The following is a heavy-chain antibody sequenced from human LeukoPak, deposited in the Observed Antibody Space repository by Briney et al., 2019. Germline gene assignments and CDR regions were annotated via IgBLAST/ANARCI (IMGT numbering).Heavy chain of an antibody. D-gene: IGHD3-9*01. CDR2: IYTSGNT. CDR3: ARELEDILTGYSFDY. V-gene: IGHV4-4*07. J-gene: IGHJ4*02. Sequence: SETLSLTCTVSGGSISSYYWSWIRQPAGKGLEWIGRIYTSGNTNYNPSLKSRVTMSVDTSKNQFSLKLSSVTAADTAVYYCARELEDILTGYSFDYWGQGTLVTVSS. CDR1: GGSISSYY.